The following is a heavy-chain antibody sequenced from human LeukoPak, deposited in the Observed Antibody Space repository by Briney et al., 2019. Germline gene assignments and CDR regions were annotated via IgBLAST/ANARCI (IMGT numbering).Heavy chain of an antibody. V-gene: IGHV3-7*01. CDR2: IKQDGSEK. CDR3: AREKRELLWFGELSKYNWFDP. CDR1: GFTFSSYW. D-gene: IGHD3-10*01. Sequence: GGSLRLSCAASGFTFSSYWMSWVRQAPGKGLEWVANIKQDGSEKYYVDSVKGRFTISRDNAKNSLYLQMNSLRAEDTAVYYCAREKRELLWFGELSKYNWFDPWGQGTLVTVSS. J-gene: IGHJ5*02.